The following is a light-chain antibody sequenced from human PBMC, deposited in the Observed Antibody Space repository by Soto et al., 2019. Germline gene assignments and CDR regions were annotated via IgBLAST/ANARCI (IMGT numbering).Light chain of an antibody. V-gene: IGLV2-14*01. Sequence: QSALTQPASVSGSPGQSITISCTGSISDVGGYNYVSWYQQHPGKAPKLMIYEVNNRPSGVSNRFSGSKSGNTASLTISGLQAEDESDYYCSSYTSNSTVVFGGGTKLTVL. CDR3: SSYTSNSTVV. J-gene: IGLJ2*01. CDR2: EVN. CDR1: ISDVGGYNY.